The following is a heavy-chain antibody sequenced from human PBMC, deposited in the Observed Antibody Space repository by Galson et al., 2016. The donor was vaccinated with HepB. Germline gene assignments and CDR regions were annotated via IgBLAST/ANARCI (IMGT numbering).Heavy chain of an antibody. CDR2: ISSSSKYI. D-gene: IGHD3-3*01. Sequence: SLRLSCAASGFTFNSYTMTWVRQAPGKGLEWVPSISSSSKYIYYADSVKGRFNISRDNAKSSLFLQMDSVRAEDTAVYYCARVFDFWSSPSNYKYYMDVWGKGTSVTVSS. CDR1: GFTFNSYT. V-gene: IGHV3-21*01. J-gene: IGHJ6*03. CDR3: ARVFDFWSSPSNYKYYMDV.